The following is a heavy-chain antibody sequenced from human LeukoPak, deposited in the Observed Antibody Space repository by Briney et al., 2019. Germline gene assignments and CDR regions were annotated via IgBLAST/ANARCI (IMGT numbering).Heavy chain of an antibody. J-gene: IGHJ4*02. CDR1: GFTFSNHG. CDR3: ATHSGFRHDY. V-gene: IGHV3-7*01. D-gene: IGHD5-18*01. CDR2: MNEDGSHV. Sequence: GGSLRLSCAASGFTFSNHGMHWVRQAPGKGLEWVANMNEDGSHVYYVGSVKGRFTISRDNAKSSLYLQMNSLRAEDTAVYYCATHSGFRHDYWGQGTLVTVSS.